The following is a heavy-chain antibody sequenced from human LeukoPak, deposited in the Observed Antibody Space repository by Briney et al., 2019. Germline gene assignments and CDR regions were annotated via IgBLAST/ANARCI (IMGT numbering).Heavy chain of an antibody. CDR1: GFIFSSYA. D-gene: IGHD1-26*01. J-gene: IGHJ4*02. Sequence: GGSLRLSCAASGFIFSSYAMSWVRQAPGKGLEWVSTISGSGGSTYYADSVKGRFTISRDNSKNTLYLQMNSLRAEDTAVYYCAKARVGATTSGYWGQGTLVTVSS. CDR2: ISGSGGST. CDR3: AKARVGATTSGY. V-gene: IGHV3-23*01.